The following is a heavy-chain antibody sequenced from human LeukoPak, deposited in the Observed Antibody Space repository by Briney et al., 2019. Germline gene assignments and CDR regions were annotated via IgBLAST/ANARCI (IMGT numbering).Heavy chain of an antibody. J-gene: IGHJ4*02. Sequence: PGGSLRLSCAASGFTFSSYAMHWVRQAPGKGLEGVAVISYDGSNKYYADSVKGRFTISRDNSKNTLYLQMNSLGAEDTAVYYCAKAPHRRYSSSYAGIGDVDYWGQGTLVTVSS. CDR3: AKAPHRRYSSSYAGIGDVDY. CDR2: ISYDGSNK. D-gene: IGHD6-6*01. CDR1: GFTFSSYA. V-gene: IGHV3-30*04.